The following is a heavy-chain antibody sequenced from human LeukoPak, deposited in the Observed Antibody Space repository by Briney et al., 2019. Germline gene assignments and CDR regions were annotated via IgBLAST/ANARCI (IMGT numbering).Heavy chain of an antibody. CDR3: ARRGNGMDV. CDR1: GYSFTGYY. V-gene: IGHV1-2*02. J-gene: IGHJ6*04. CDR2: IDPHNGAT. Sequence: ASVKVSCKASGYSFTGYYMHWVRQAPGQGLEWMGWIDPHNGATHYAQKFQGRVTITADESTSTAYMELSSLRSEDTAVYYCARRGNGMDVWGKGTTVTVSS.